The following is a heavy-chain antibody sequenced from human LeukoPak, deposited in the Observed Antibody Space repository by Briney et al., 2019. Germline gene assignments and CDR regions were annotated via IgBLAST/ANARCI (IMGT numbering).Heavy chain of an antibody. J-gene: IGHJ4*02. CDR2: ISGYNGNT. CDR3: ARDLLTGNTGDY. V-gene: IGHV1-18*01. Sequence: GASVKVSCKASGYTFTSYGFNWVRQAPGQGLEWLGWISGYNGNTEYAQKVQGRVTMTTDTSTNTAYMELRSLGSDDTAVYYCARDLLTGNTGDYLGQGTLITVSA. D-gene: IGHD1-7*01. CDR1: GYTFTSYG.